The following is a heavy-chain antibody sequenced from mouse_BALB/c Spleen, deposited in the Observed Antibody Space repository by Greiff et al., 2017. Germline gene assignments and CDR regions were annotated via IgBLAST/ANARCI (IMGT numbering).Heavy chain of an antibody. Sequence: EVQLVESGPGLVKPSQSLSLTCTVTGYSITSDYAWNWIRQFPGNKLEWMGYISYSGSTSYNPSLKSRISITRDTSKNQFFLQLNSVTTEDTATYYCARSRSYEYYYAMDYWGQGTSVTVSS. CDR2: ISYSGST. CDR1: GYSITSDYA. D-gene: IGHD1-1*01. CDR3: ARSRSYEYYYAMDY. J-gene: IGHJ4*01. V-gene: IGHV3-2*02.